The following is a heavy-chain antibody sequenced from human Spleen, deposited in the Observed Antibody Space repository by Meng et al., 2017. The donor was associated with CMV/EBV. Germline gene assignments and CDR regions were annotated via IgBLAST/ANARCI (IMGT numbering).Heavy chain of an antibody. CDR3: ARGTSVVTPRALAY. J-gene: IGHJ4*02. D-gene: IGHD4-23*01. V-gene: IGHV4-39*01. CDR1: GGSISSSSYY. Sequence: SETLSLTCTVSGGSISSSSYYWGWIRQPPGKGLEWIGSIYYSGSTYYNPSLKSRSTYYNPSLKSRVTLSVDTSKNQFSLKLTSVTAADTAVYYCARGTSVVTPRALAYWGQGTLVTVSS. CDR2: IYYSGSTYYNPSLKSRST.